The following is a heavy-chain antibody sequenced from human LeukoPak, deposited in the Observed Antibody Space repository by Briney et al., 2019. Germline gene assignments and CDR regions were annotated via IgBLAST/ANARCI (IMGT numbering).Heavy chain of an antibody. CDR1: GGTFSSYA. Sequence: SVKVSCKASGGTFSSYAISWVRQAPGQGLEWMGGIIPIFGTANHAQKFQGRVTITADESTSTAYMELSSLRSEDTAVYYCARDYYDSSGYLYFDYWGQGTLVTVSS. D-gene: IGHD3-22*01. J-gene: IGHJ4*02. CDR2: IIPIFGTA. CDR3: ARDYYDSSGYLYFDY. V-gene: IGHV1-69*13.